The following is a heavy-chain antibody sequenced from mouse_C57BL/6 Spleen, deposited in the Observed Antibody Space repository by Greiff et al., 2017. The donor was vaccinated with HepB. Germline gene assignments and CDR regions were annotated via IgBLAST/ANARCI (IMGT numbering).Heavy chain of an antibody. CDR2: IYPGDGDT. CDR1: GYAFSSSW. CDR3: ARNGYSYYFDY. Sequence: QVQLQQSGPELVKPGASVKISCKASGYAFSSSWMNWVKQRPGKGLEWIGRIYPGDGDTNYNGEFKGKATLTADKSSSTAYMQLSSLTSEDSAVYFCARNGYSYYFDYWGQGTTLTVSS. J-gene: IGHJ2*01. D-gene: IGHD2-3*01. V-gene: IGHV1-82*01.